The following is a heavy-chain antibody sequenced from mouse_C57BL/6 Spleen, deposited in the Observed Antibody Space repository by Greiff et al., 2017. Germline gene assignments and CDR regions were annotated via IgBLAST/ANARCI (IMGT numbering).Heavy chain of an antibody. CDR1: GYTFTGYW. CDR3: ASSDDVQPFDY. Sequence: VQLQQSGAELVRPGSSVKLSCKASGYTFTGYWMDWVKQRHIQGLEWIGNFDPSNCETHYNQKFKDKATLTVEKSSSTAYVQLRSLTSEDSAVYYCASSDDVQPFDYWGQGTTLTVSS. V-gene: IGHV1-52*01. J-gene: IGHJ4*01. CDR2: FDPSNCET. D-gene: IGHD2-3*01.